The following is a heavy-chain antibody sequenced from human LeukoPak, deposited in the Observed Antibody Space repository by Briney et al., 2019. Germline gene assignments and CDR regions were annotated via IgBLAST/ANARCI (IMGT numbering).Heavy chain of an antibody. V-gene: IGHV3-23*01. CDR1: GFTFSSYA. CDR2: ISGNGGST. CDR3: AKSGLGLWLPHFDY. J-gene: IGHJ4*02. Sequence: GGSLRLSCAASGFTFSSYAMSWVRQAPGKGPEWVSAISGNGGSTSYADSVKGRFTISRDNSKNTLYLQMNSLRAEDTAVYYCAKSGLGLWLPHFDYWGQGTLVTVSS. D-gene: IGHD3-10*01.